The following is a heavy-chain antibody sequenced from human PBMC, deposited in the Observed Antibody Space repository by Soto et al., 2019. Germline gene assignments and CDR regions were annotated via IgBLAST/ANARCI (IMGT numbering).Heavy chain of an antibody. Sequence: RASVKVSCKASGYTFTGYYMHWVRQAPGQGLEWMGWINPNSGGTNYAQKFQGWVTMTRDTSISTAYMELSRLRSDDTAVYYCARASPHKWNHRTVRFDPWGQGTLATVSS. J-gene: IGHJ5*02. D-gene: IGHD1-20*01. CDR2: INPNSGGT. V-gene: IGHV1-2*04. CDR1: GYTFTGYY. CDR3: ARASPHKWNHRTVRFDP.